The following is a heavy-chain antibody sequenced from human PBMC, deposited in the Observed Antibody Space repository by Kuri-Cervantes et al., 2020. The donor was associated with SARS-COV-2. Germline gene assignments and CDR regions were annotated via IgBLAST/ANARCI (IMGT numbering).Heavy chain of an antibody. CDR1: GFTFSHYG. Sequence: GESLKISCAASGFTFSHYGMHWVRQAPGKGLEWVAVIWYDGSNKYYADSVKGRFTISRDNSKNSLYLHMNSLRDEDTAVYFCARRGGGSANWFDPWGQGTLVTVSS. CDR2: IWYDGSNK. CDR3: ARRGGGSANWFDP. V-gene: IGHV3-33*01. J-gene: IGHJ5*02. D-gene: IGHD2-15*01.